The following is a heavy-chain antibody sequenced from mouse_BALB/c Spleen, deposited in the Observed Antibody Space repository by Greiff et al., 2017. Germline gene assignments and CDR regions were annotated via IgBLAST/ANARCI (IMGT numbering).Heavy chain of an antibody. Sequence: VKLQESGPELVRPGVSVKISCKGSGYTFTDYAMHWVKQSHAKSLEWIGVISTYSGNTNYNQKFKGKATMTVDKSSSTAYMELARLTSEDSAIYYCAQIYYDYDAGAMDYWGQGTSVTVSS. D-gene: IGHD2-4*01. CDR3: AQIYYDYDAGAMDY. CDR1: GYTFTDYA. CDR2: ISTYSGNT. J-gene: IGHJ4*01. V-gene: IGHV1-67*01.